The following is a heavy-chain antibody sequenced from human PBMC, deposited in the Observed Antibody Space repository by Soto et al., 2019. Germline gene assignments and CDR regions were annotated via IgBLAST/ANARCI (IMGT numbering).Heavy chain of an antibody. Sequence: GGSLRLSCAASGFTFSAYEMNWVRQSPGQGLEWVSYISDSGGTVYYADSVKGRFTVSRDNAQNSVYLQMNSLRTEDTAVYYCARDLLHYDFWSGYSAYFYYGMDVWGPGTTVTVSS. V-gene: IGHV3-48*03. D-gene: IGHD3-3*01. CDR3: ARDLLHYDFWSGYSAYFYYGMDV. CDR1: GFTFSAYE. J-gene: IGHJ6*02. CDR2: ISDSGGTV.